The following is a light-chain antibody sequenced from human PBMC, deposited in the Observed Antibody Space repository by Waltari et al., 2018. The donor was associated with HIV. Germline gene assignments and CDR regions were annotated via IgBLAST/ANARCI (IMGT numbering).Light chain of an antibody. J-gene: IGLJ2*01. CDR3: TSYISGTTPV. V-gene: IGLV2-14*01. CDR2: EVT. CDR1: ALNDYEY. Sequence: QSALTQPASVSGSPGQSIPISCALNDYEYVSCYQRHPGTAPKVIIYEVTNRPSGLSNRFSDSKSGNTATLTISGLQPEDEADYFCTSYISGTTPVFGRGTRVTVL.